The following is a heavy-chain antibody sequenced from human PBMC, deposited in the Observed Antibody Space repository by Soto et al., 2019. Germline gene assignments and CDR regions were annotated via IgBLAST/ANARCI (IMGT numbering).Heavy chain of an antibody. CDR1: GFTFSSYS. Sequence: PGGSLRLSCAASGFTFSSYSLNWVRQAPGKGLECDSSISTSSSYIYYADSVKGRFTISRNNAKNSLYLQMNRMRAEDTAVYYCAREQQWLSWFDPWGQGTLVTVST. J-gene: IGHJ5*02. CDR2: ISTSSSYI. V-gene: IGHV3-21*01. D-gene: IGHD6-19*01. CDR3: AREQQWLSWFDP.